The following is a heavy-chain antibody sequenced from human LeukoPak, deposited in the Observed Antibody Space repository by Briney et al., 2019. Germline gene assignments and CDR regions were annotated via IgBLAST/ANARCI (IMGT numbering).Heavy chain of an antibody. CDR2: ISSSGSTI. J-gene: IGHJ3*02. Sequence: GGSLRLSCAASGFTFSDYYMSWIRQAPGKGLEWVSYISSSGSTIYYADSVKGRFTISRDNAKNSLYLQMNSLRAEDTALYYCARDVEMATITDAFDIWGQGTMVTVSS. V-gene: IGHV3-11*01. D-gene: IGHD5-24*01. CDR1: GFTFSDYY. CDR3: ARDVEMATITDAFDI.